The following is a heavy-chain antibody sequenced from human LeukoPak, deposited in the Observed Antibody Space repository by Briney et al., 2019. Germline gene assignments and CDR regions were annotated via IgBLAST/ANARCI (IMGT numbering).Heavy chain of an antibody. CDR2: ITTHSGDT. CDR3: ARRRDGYNFHY. D-gene: IGHD5-24*01. J-gene: IGHJ4*02. Sequence: ASVKVSFKASGYTFTDYYLHWVRQAPGQGLEWMGWITTHSGDTNYAQKFQGRVIMTKDTSISTAYMELSRLTSDDTAVYYCARRRDGYNFHYWGQGTLVTVSS. CDR1: GYTFTDYY. V-gene: IGHV1-2*02.